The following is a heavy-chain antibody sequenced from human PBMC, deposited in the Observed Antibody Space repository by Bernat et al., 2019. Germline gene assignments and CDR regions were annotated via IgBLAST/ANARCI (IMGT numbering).Heavy chain of an antibody. V-gene: IGHV4-34*01. CDR2: INPRGST. J-gene: IGHJ4*02. Sequence: QVQLQQWGTGLLKPSETLSLTCGVYSGSFNDYYWTWIRQPPGKGLEWIGDINPRGSTNYNPSLRSRAIISTDTSKNQFSLIMTSVTPADTALYYCARGGGHCSGTSCYNDYWGQGTLVTVSS. CDR3: ARGGGHCSGTSCYNDY. CDR1: SGSFNDYY. D-gene: IGHD2-2*02.